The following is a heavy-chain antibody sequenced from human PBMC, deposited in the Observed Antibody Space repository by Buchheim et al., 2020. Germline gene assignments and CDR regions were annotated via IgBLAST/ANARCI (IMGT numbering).Heavy chain of an antibody. CDR3: AREAGYSSYSDY. CDR2: ISSGSYTI. J-gene: IGHJ4*02. Sequence: EAQLVESGGGLVQPGGSLKLSCAASGFTFSTYNMNWVRQAPGKGLEWLSYISSGSYTIYYADSVKGRFTISRDNAKNSLYLQMNSLRVEDTAMYYCAREAGYSSYSDYWGQGTL. CDR1: GFTFSTYN. D-gene: IGHD6-13*01. V-gene: IGHV3-48*01.